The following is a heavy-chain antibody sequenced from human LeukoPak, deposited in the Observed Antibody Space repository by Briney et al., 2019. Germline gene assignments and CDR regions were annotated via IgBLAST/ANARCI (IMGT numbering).Heavy chain of an antibody. CDR3: ASGSVVAATPGLDY. Sequence: PSETLSLTCAVYGGSFSGYYCSWIRQPPGKGLEWIGEINHSGSTNYNPSLKSRVTISVDTSKNQFSLKLSSVTAADTAVYYCASGSVVAATPGLDYWGQGTLVTVSS. CDR1: GGSFSGYY. V-gene: IGHV4-34*01. J-gene: IGHJ4*02. D-gene: IGHD2-15*01. CDR2: INHSGST.